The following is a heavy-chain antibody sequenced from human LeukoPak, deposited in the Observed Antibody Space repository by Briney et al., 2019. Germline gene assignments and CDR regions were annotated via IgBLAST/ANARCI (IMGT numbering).Heavy chain of an antibody. CDR3: VRDWGGPDDY. Sequence: PGGSLRLSCAASGFNFSNSWMTWVRQAPGKGLEWVANINQDGSVKYHVDSVKGRFAISRDNAKNSLYVQMNSLRVEDTAVYYCVRDWGGPDDYWGQGTLVTVSS. V-gene: IGHV3-7*01. CDR2: INQDGSVK. D-gene: IGHD3-16*01. J-gene: IGHJ4*02. CDR1: GFNFSNSW.